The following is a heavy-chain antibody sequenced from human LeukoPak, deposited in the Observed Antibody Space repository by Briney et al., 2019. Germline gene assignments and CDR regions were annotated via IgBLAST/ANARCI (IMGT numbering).Heavy chain of an antibody. CDR3: ARQLSIKPPAEYFQH. CDR1: GYSISSGYY. CDR2: IYHSGST. J-gene: IGHJ1*01. V-gene: IGHV4-38-2*01. Sequence: PSETLSLTCAVSGYSISSGYYWGWIRQPPGKGLEWIGSIYHSGSTYYNPSIKSRVTISVDTSKNQFSLKLSSVTAADTAVYYCARQLSIKPPAEYFQHWGQGTLVTVSS. D-gene: IGHD2/OR15-2a*01.